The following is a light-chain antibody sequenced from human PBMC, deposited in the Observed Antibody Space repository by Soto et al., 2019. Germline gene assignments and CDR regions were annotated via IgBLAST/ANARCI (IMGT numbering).Light chain of an antibody. CDR2: GAS. V-gene: IGKV3-20*01. Sequence: EIVLTQSPGTLSLSPGERATLSCRASQSVSSSYLAWSQQKPGQAPRLLIYGASGRATGIPDRFSGSGSGTDFTLTISRLEPEDFAVYYCQQYPGYTFGQGTKLEIK. J-gene: IGKJ2*01. CDR3: QQYPGYT. CDR1: QSVSSSY.